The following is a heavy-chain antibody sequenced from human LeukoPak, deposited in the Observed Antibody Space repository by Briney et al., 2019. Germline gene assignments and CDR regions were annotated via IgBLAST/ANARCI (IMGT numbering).Heavy chain of an antibody. J-gene: IGHJ4*02. CDR1: GFTFSSYA. CDR3: AKDDDDGDHVVVDH. Sequence: PGRSLGLPHAASGFTFSSYANGWVRQAPGKGLEWVSLISGSGGSTYYADSVKGRFTVSRDNSKNTEHLQMNSLRAEDTAIYYCAKDDDDGDHVVVDHWGQGALVTVSS. CDR2: ISGSGGST. V-gene: IGHV3-23*01. D-gene: IGHD4-17*01.